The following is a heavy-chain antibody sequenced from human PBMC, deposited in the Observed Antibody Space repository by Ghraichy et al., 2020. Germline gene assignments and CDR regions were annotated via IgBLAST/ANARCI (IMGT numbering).Heavy chain of an antibody. CDR3: AKDKAEGGGSVFDY. D-gene: IGHD1-26*01. J-gene: IGHJ4*02. Sequence: RGSLRLSCAASGFTFSDYAMSWVRQAPGKELEWVSAIGGRNSDTYYTDSVKGRFTISRDNSKNTLYLQMNRLRAEDTAVYYCAKDKAEGGGSVFDYWGQGSLVTVSS. CDR1: GFTFSDYA. CDR2: IGGRNSDT. V-gene: IGHV3-23*01.